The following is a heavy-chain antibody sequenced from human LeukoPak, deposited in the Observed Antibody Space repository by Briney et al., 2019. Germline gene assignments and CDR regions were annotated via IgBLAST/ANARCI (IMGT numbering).Heavy chain of an antibody. CDR3: AKRYCSSTSCSLLYYFDY. Sequence: ETLSLTCAVYGGSFSGYYWSWVRQAPGKGLEWVSAISGSGGSTYYADSVKGRFTISRDNSKNTLYLQMNSLRAEDTAVYYCAKRYCSSTSCSLLYYFDYWGQGTLVTVSS. CDR1: GGSFSGYY. CDR2: ISGSGGST. J-gene: IGHJ4*02. D-gene: IGHD2-2*01. V-gene: IGHV3-23*01.